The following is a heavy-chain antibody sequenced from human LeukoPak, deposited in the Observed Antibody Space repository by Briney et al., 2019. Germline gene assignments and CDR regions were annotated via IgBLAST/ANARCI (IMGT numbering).Heavy chain of an antibody. Sequence: PGGSLRLSCAASGFTFSSYEMNWVRQAPGKGLEWVSYMSSSGSTTHYADSVKGRFTISRDNVKNSLSLQMNSLRAEDTAVYYCARGPGWTVTTNFYYYGMDVWGQGTTVTVSS. D-gene: IGHD4-17*01. J-gene: IGHJ6*02. CDR2: MSSSGSTT. CDR3: ARGPGWTVTTNFYYYGMDV. CDR1: GFTFSSYE. V-gene: IGHV3-48*03.